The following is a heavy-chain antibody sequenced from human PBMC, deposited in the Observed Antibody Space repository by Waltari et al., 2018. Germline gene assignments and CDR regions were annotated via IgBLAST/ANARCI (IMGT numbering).Heavy chain of an antibody. CDR2: IWFDGSKI. V-gene: IGHV3-33*01. J-gene: IGHJ6*03. Sequence: QVQLVESGGGVVQPGKSLRLSCEGSGFGCRSFGLHWVRQGPGNGLEWVAIIWFDGSKIYYADSVKGRFTISRDNSRNTVYLQMNSLRPEDSGVYYCARCPDEYNYYYMEVWGRGTTVSVSS. CDR3: ARCPDEYNYYYMEV. CDR1: GFGCRSFG.